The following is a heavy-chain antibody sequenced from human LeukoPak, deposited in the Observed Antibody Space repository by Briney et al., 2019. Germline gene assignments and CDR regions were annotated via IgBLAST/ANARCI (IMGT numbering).Heavy chain of an antibody. CDR3: AREGNQQHTFDDY. V-gene: IGHV3-21*01. CDR2: ISSSSSYI. Sequence: GGSLRLSCAASGFTFSSNGMNWVRQAPGKGLEWVSSISSSSSYIYYADSVKGRFTISRDNAKNSLYLQMNSLRAEDTAVYYCAREGNQQHTFDDYWGQGTLVTVSS. CDR1: GFTFSSNG. J-gene: IGHJ4*02. D-gene: IGHD2-2*01.